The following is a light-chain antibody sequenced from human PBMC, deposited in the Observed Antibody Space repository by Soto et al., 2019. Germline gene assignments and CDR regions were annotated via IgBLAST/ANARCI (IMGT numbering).Light chain of an antibody. V-gene: IGKV3-20*01. Sequence: EIVLTQSPGTLSLSPGERATLSCRASQSVSSSYLAWYQQKPGQAPRLLIYGASSRATGLPDRFSGSGSGTAFTLTISRLEPEDFAVYYCQQYGSSPPITFGGGTKVEIK. J-gene: IGKJ4*01. CDR2: GAS. CDR1: QSVSSSY. CDR3: QQYGSSPPIT.